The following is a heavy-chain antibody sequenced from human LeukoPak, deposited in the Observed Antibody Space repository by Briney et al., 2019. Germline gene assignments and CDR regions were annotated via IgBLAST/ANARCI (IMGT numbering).Heavy chain of an antibody. CDR3: AEDSSMATTRAPYYYYYLDV. CDR1: GGTFTNYA. J-gene: IGHJ6*02. CDR2: IIPLLGTP. D-gene: IGHD4-17*01. Sequence: ASVKVSCKASGGTFTNYAISWVRQAPGQGLEWMGGIIPLLGTPNYAQKFQGRVTITADDSTSTAYMELTSLRSEDTAVYYCAEDSSMATTRAPYYYYYLDVWGQGTTVTVSS. V-gene: IGHV1-69*13.